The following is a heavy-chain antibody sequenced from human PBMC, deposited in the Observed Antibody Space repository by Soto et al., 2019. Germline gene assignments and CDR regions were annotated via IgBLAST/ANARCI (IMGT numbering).Heavy chain of an antibody. CDR1: GGYLSSGDYY. CDR3: ARASSGYSGWELMYYFDY. J-gene: IGHJ4*02. CDR2: IYHSGST. D-gene: IGHD3-22*01. V-gene: IGHV4-30-4*01. Sequence: SETLSLTCTVSGGYLSSGDYYWSWIRQPPGKGLEWIGYIYHSGSTNYNPSLKSRVTISVDKSKNQFSLKLSSVTAADTAVYYCARASSGYSGWELMYYFDYWGQGTLVTVSS.